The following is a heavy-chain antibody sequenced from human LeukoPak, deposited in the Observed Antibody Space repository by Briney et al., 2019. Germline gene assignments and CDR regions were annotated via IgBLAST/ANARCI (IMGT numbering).Heavy chain of an antibody. CDR2: INPNSGDT. D-gene: IGHD6-19*01. J-gene: IGHJ4*02. V-gene: IGHV1-2*02. CDR3: ARSVAVATYYFDY. Sequence: ASVKVSRKASRHTFTRYYMHSVRPAPRQGVEWMGWINPNSGDTNYAQTFQGRVILPRDTSSSTAYMELSRLRSDDTAIYYCARSVAVATYYFDYWGQGTLVTVSS. CDR1: RHTFTRYY.